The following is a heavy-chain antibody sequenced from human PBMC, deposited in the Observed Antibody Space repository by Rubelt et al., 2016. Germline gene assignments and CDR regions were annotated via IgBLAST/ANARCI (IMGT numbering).Heavy chain of an antibody. Sequence: QVQLVQSGAEVKKPGASVKVSCKASGYTFTSYGISWVRQAPGQGLEWMGWISAYNGNPNYAQKLQGRVTVPTDTSTSTAYMELRSLRADDTAVYYCASMYSSSWYRGWFDPWGQGTLVTVSS. D-gene: IGHD6-13*01. CDR2: ISAYNGNP. V-gene: IGHV1-18*01. CDR1: GYTFTSYG. J-gene: IGHJ5*02. CDR3: ASMYSSSWYRGWFDP.